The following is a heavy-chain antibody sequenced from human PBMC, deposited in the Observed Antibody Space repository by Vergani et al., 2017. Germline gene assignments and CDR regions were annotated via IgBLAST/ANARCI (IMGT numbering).Heavy chain of an antibody. J-gene: IGHJ5*02. CDR3: ARGHAYYDYVWGSYRDWFDP. D-gene: IGHD3-16*02. Sequence: QVQLQQWGAGLLKPSETLSLTCAVSGGSFSGYYWSWIRQPPGKGLEWIGEINHSGSTNYKPSLKSRVTISVDTSKTQFSLKLSSVTAADTAVYYCARGHAYYDYVWGSYRDWFDPWGQGTLVTVSS. V-gene: IGHV4-34*01. CDR2: INHSGST. CDR1: GGSFSGYY.